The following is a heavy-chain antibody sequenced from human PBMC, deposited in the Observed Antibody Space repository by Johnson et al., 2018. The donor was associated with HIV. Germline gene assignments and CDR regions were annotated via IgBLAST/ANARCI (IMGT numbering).Heavy chain of an antibody. CDR3: ARERAPYYDFWSGTRNSDAFDI. J-gene: IGHJ3*02. D-gene: IGHD3-3*01. CDR1: GFAVSSNY. Sequence: EVQVVESGGGLVQSGGSLRLSCGVSGFAVSSNYMSWVRQAPGKGLEWVSIIYSGGSTYYAESVKGRFTISRDHSKNTLYLQMNNLRVEDTAVYYCARERAPYYDFWSGTRNSDAFDIWGQGTMVTVSS. CDR2: IYSGGST. V-gene: IGHV3-66*01.